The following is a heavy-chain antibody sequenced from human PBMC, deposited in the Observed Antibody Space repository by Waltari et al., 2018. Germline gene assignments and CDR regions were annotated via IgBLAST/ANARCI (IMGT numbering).Heavy chain of an antibody. CDR2: INPSGST. V-gene: IGHV4-34*01. CDR3: ARGSPLGANWFDP. CDR1: GGSFSGYY. J-gene: IGHJ5*02. Sequence: QVQLQQWGAGLLKPSETLSLTCAVYGGSFSGYYWSWIRQPPGKGLEWIGEINPSGSTNDNPALKSRVTISVDTSKNQFSLKLSSVTAADTAVYYCARGSPLGANWFDPWGQGTLVTVSS.